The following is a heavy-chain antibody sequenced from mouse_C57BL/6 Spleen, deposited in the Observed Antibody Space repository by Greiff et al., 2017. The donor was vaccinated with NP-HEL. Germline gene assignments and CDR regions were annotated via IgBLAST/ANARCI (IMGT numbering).Heavy chain of an antibody. D-gene: IGHD2-3*01. V-gene: IGHV1-82*01. J-gene: IGHJ4*01. CDR2: IYPGDGDT. CDR3: ARGGGYYEDYYAMDY. Sequence: QVHVKQSGPELVKPGASVKISCKASGYAFSSSWMNWVKQRPGKGLEWIGRIYPGDGDTNYNGKFKGKATLTADKSSSTAYMQLSSLTSEDSAVYFCARGGGYYEDYYAMDYWGQGTSVTVSS. CDR1: GYAFSSSW.